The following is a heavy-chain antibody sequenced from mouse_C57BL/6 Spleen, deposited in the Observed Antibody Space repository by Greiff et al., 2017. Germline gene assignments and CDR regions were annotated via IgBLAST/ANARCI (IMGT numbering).Heavy chain of an antibody. CDR3: TTYYGYDRSWCAY. CDR1: GFNIKDDY. V-gene: IGHV14-4*01. Sequence: VQLKQSGAELVRPGASVKLSCTASGFNIKDDYMHWVKQRPEQGLEWIGWIDPENGDTEYASKFQGKATITADTSSNTAYLQLSSLTSEDTAVYDCTTYYGYDRSWCAYWGQGTLVTVSA. D-gene: IGHD2-2*01. CDR2: IDPENGDT. J-gene: IGHJ3*01.